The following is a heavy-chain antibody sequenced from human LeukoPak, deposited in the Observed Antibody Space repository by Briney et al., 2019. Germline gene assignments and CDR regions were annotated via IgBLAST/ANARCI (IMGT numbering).Heavy chain of an antibody. D-gene: IGHD1-26*01. V-gene: IGHV4-59*01. Sequence: PETLSLTCTVSGGSISSYYWSWIRQPPGKGLEWIGYIYYSGSTNYNPSLKSRVTISVDTSKNQFSLKLSSVTAADTAVYYCARGVGAVGSIWGQGTMVTVSS. CDR2: IYYSGST. CDR1: GGSISSYY. CDR3: ARGVGAVGSI. J-gene: IGHJ3*02.